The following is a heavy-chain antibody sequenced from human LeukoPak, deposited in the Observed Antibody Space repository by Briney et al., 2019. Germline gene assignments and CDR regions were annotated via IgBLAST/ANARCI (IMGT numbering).Heavy chain of an antibody. V-gene: IGHV4-38-2*02. CDR1: GYSISSGYY. Sequence: SETLSLTCTVSGYSISSGYYWGWIRQPPGKGLEWIGSIYHSGSTYYNPSLKSRVTISVDTSKNQFSLKLSSVTAADTAVYYCARDPNPDYYGPGIQGGPHYWGQGTLVTVSS. CDR3: ARDPNPDYYGPGIQGGPHY. CDR2: IYHSGST. D-gene: IGHD3-10*01. J-gene: IGHJ4*02.